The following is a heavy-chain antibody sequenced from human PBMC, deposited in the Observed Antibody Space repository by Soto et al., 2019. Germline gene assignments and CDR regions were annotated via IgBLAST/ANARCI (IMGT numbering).Heavy chain of an antibody. CDR3: ARGAYTSGHGIDS. CDR1: GGSFSRYS. Sequence: QVQLQQWGAGLLKPSETLSLSCAVYGGSFSRYSWTWIRQTPGKGLEWIGDINDSGNTKYNSSLQSRVTXSXDXXKSQFSLKLSSVTAADTALYYCARGAYTSGHGIDSWGQGTLVPVSS. J-gene: IGHJ4*02. CDR2: INDSGNT. D-gene: IGHD5-18*01. V-gene: IGHV4-34*01.